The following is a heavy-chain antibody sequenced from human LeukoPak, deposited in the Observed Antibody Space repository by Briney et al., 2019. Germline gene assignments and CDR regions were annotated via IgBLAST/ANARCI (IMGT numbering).Heavy chain of an antibody. CDR3: ARHEAAFDTGFDF. V-gene: IGHV4-39*01. J-gene: IGHJ4*02. Sequence: SETLSLTCTVSGGSVSSTSYYWDWIRQPPGKGLEWIGNIRYSGYTYYNPSLKSRVTMSVDTSKNQFSLKLSSVTATDTAVYYCARHEAAFDTGFDFWGQGTLVTVSS. CDR1: GGSVSSTSYY. CDR2: IRYSGYT. D-gene: IGHD3-3*02.